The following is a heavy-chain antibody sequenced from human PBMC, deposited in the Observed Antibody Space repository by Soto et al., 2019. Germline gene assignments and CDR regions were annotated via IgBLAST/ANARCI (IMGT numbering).Heavy chain of an antibody. Sequence: ASVKVSCKASGYTFTGYDINWVRQATGQGLEWMGWMNPNSGNTGYAQKFQGRVTMTRNTSISTAYMELSSLRSEDTAVYYCARSNPTTANAFDIWGQGTMVTVSS. J-gene: IGHJ3*02. CDR3: ARSNPTTANAFDI. CDR1: GYTFTGYD. V-gene: IGHV1-8*01. CDR2: MNPNSGNT. D-gene: IGHD4-17*01.